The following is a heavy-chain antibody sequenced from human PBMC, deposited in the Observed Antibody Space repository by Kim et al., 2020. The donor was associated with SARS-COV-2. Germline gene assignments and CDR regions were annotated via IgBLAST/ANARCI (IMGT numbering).Heavy chain of an antibody. CDR3: ARGPAFTRYFDY. CDR1: GGSISSSSYY. CDR2: IYYSGST. Sequence: SETLSLTCTVSGGSISSSSYYWGWIRQPPGKGLEWIGSIYYSGSTYYNPSLKSRVTISVDTSKNQFSLKLSSVTAADTAVYYCARGPAFTRYFDYWGQGTLVTVSS. J-gene: IGHJ4*02. V-gene: IGHV4-39*07.